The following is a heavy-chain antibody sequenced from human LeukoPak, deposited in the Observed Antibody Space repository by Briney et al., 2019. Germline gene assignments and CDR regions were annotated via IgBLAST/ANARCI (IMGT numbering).Heavy chain of an antibody. Sequence: GGSLRLSCAASGFTFDDYAMHWVWQAPGKGLERVSGISWNSGSIGYADSVKGRFTISRDNAKNSLYLQMNSLRAEDTALYYCAKDVRSYYDSSGTSYMDVWGKGTTVTVSS. CDR1: GFTFDDYA. J-gene: IGHJ6*03. CDR2: ISWNSGSI. V-gene: IGHV3-9*01. D-gene: IGHD3-22*01. CDR3: AKDVRSYYDSSGTSYMDV.